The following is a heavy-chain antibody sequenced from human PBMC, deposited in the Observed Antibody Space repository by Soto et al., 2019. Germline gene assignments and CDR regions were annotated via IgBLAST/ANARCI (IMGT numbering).Heavy chain of an antibody. CDR2: INSDGSST. V-gene: IGHV3-74*01. CDR3: ARVSPHSGQSYYYGMDV. J-gene: IGHJ6*02. CDR1: GFTFSSYG. D-gene: IGHD2-21*01. Sequence: GETLKISCAASGFTFSSYGMHWVRQAPGKGLVWVSRINSDGSSTSYADYVKGRFTISRDNAKNTLYLQMNSLRAEDTAVYYCARVSPHSGQSYYYGMDVWGQGTTVTVSS.